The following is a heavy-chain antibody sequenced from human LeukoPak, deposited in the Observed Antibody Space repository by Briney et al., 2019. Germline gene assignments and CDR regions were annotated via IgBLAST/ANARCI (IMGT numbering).Heavy chain of an antibody. CDR3: VRDGDDFNFDY. Sequence: GGSLRLSCAASGFTLSSHGMHWVRQAPGKGLQWVAVLWSHGRSEYYADSVKGRFSISRDTSRSTVYLQMNSLRAEDTAVYYCVRDGDDFNFDYWGQGSLVTVSS. CDR1: GFTLSSHG. CDR2: LWSHGRSE. J-gene: IGHJ4*02. D-gene: IGHD5-24*01. V-gene: IGHV3-33*01.